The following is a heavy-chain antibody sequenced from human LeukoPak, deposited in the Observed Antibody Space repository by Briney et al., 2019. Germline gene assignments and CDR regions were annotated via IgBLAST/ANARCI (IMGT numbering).Heavy chain of an antibody. CDR3: AKASGAFDI. J-gene: IGHJ3*02. V-gene: IGHV3-30*18. CDR2: ISYDGSNK. D-gene: IGHD1-14*01. Sequence: GGSLRLSCAASGFAFSSSGMHWVRQAPGKGLEWVAVISYDGSNKYYADSVKGRFTISRDNSKNTLYLQMNSLRAEDTAVYYCAKASGAFDIWGQGTMVTVSS. CDR1: GFAFSSSG.